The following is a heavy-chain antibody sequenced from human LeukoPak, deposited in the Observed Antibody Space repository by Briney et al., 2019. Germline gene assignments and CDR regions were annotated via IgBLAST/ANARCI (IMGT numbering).Heavy chain of an antibody. Sequence: SETLSLTCTVSGGSIRSTSYYWGWIRQPPGKGLEWIGYVHYSGSINYNPSLKSRVTISVDTSKNQFSLKLSSVTAADTAVYYCARQMYYYDSSGYYRDSSQFDYWGQGTLVTVSS. V-gene: IGHV4-61*05. J-gene: IGHJ4*02. CDR2: VHYSGSI. D-gene: IGHD3-22*01. CDR3: ARQMYYYDSSGYYRDSSQFDY. CDR1: GGSIRSTSYY.